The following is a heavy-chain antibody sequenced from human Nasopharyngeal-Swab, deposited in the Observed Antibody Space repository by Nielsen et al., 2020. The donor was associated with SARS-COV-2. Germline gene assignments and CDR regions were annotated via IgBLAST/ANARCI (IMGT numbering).Heavy chain of an antibody. V-gene: IGHV6-1*01. CDR2: TYYRSKWYN. CDR3: AGARGAYGDYYYYYTDV. Sequence: SETLSLTCAISGDSVSGSSAAWNWIRQSPSRGLEWLGRTYYRSKWYNDYAVSVKSRITINPDTSKNQFSLHLNSVTPEDTAVYYCAGARGAYGDYYYYYTDVWGKGTTVTVSS. CDR1: GDSVSGSSAA. J-gene: IGHJ6*03. D-gene: IGHD4-17*01.